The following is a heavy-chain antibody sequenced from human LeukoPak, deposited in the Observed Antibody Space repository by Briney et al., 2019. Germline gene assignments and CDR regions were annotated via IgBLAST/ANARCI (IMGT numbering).Heavy chain of an antibody. CDR3: ARGSGLFDY. CDR2: IYYSGST. J-gene: IGHJ4*02. CDR1: GGSISSYY. Sequence: SETLSLTCTVSGGSISSYYWSWIRQPPGKGLEWIGYIYYSGSTNYNPSLKSRVTITVDTSKNQFSLKLSSVTAADTAVYYCARGSGLFDYWGQGTLVTVSS. V-gene: IGHV4-59*01. D-gene: IGHD3-10*01.